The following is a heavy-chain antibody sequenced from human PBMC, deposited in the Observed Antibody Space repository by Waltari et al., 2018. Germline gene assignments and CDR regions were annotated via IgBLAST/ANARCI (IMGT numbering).Heavy chain of an antibody. J-gene: IGHJ4*02. V-gene: IGHV4-34*01. D-gene: IGHD3-10*01. CDR1: GGSFSGYY. CDR2: INHSGST. Sequence: QVQLQQWGAGLFKPSETLSLTCAVYGGSFSGYYWSWIRQPPGKGLEWVGEINHSGSTNYNPSLKSRVTISVDTSKNQFSLKLSSVTAADTAVYYCARGRRKKPLLWFGEPNFDYWGQGTLVTVSS. CDR3: ARGRRKKPLLWFGEPNFDY.